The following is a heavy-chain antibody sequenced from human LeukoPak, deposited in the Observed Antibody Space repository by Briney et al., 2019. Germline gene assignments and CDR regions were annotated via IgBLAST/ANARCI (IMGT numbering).Heavy chain of an antibody. J-gene: IGHJ6*02. CDR3: ARYLYSGSYLYYYYYGMDV. Sequence: SVKVSCKASGGTFSSYAISWVRQAPGQGLEWMGGIIPIFGTANYAQKLQGRVTMTTDTSTSTAYMELRSLRSDDTAVYYCARYLYSGSYLYYYYYGMDVWGQGTTVTVSS. CDR1: GGTFSSYA. CDR2: IIPIFGTA. V-gene: IGHV1-69*05. D-gene: IGHD1-26*01.